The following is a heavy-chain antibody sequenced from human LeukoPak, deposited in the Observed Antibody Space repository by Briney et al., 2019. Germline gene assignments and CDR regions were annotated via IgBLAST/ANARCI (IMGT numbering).Heavy chain of an antibody. CDR3: ARLPMIVGTYDDY. D-gene: IGHD3-22*01. J-gene: IGHJ4*02. CDR2: IYYSGST. CDR1: GGSISSYY. V-gene: IGHV4-59*08. Sequence: SETLSLTCTVSGGSISSYYWSWIRQPPGKGLEWIGYIYYSGSTNYNPFLKSRVTISVDTSKNQFSLKLSSVTAADTAVYYCARLPMIVGTYDDYWGQGTLVTVSS.